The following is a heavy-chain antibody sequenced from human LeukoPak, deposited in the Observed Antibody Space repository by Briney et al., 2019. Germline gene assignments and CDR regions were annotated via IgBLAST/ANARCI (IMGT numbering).Heavy chain of an antibody. Sequence: SETLSLTCAVYGGSFSGYYWSWIRQPPGKGLEWIGEINHSGSTNYNPSLKSRVTISVDTSKNQFSLQLNSVTPEDTAVYYCARSLSAGIDSNWFDPWGQGTLVTVSS. CDR3: ARSLSAGIDSNWFDP. V-gene: IGHV4-34*01. CDR1: GGSFSGYY. D-gene: IGHD6-19*01. J-gene: IGHJ5*02. CDR2: INHSGST.